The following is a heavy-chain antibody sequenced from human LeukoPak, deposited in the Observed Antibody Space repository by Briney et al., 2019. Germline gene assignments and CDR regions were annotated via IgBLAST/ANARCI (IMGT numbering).Heavy chain of an antibody. V-gene: IGHV4-4*07. CDR3: AREQGYSSSWSYYYYMDV. D-gene: IGHD6-13*01. Sequence: SETLSLTCTVSGGSISSYYWSWIRQPPGKGLEWIGRIYTSGSTNYNPSLKSRVTMSVDTSKNQFSLKLSSVTAADTAVYYCAREQGYSSSWSYYYYMDVWGKGTTVTVSS. CDR1: GGSISSYY. J-gene: IGHJ6*03. CDR2: IYTSGST.